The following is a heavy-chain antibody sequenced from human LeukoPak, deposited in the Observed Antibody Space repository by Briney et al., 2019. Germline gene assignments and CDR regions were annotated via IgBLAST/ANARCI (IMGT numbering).Heavy chain of an antibody. CDR3: AKDAQYYYYYYGMDV. CDR1: GFTFSSYG. J-gene: IGHJ6*02. V-gene: IGHV3-30*18. Sequence: SGGSLRLSCAASGFTFSSYGMHWVRQAPGKGLEWVAVISYDGSNKYYADSVKGRFTISRDNSKNTLYLQMNSLRAEDTAVYYCAKDAQYYYYYYGMDVWGQGTTVTVSS. CDR2: ISYDGSNK.